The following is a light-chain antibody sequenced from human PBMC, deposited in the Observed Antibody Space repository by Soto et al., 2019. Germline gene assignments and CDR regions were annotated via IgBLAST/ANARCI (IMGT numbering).Light chain of an antibody. J-gene: IGLJ3*02. CDR1: SGHSTYV. Sequence: QAVVTQSSSASASLGSSVKLTCTLSSGHSTYVIAWHQQQPGKAPRYLMKLEGNGSYNKESGVPDRFSGSSSGADRYLTISNLQFEDEADYYCETGDSNSRVFGGGTKLTVL. CDR2: LEGNGSY. CDR3: ETGDSNSRV. V-gene: IGLV4-60*02.